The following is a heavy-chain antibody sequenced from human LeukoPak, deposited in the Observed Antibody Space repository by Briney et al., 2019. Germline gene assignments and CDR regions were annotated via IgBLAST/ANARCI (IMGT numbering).Heavy chain of an antibody. CDR2: ISSSGSTI. CDR1: GFTFSSYE. J-gene: IGHJ5*02. V-gene: IGHV3-48*03. CDR3: AKDRGTTVTTA. D-gene: IGHD4-17*01. Sequence: PGGSLRLSCAASGFTFSSYEMNWVRQAPGKGLEWVSYISSSGSTIYYADSVKGRFTISRDNSKNTLYLQMNSLRAEDTAVYYCAKDRGTTVTTAWGQGTLVTVSS.